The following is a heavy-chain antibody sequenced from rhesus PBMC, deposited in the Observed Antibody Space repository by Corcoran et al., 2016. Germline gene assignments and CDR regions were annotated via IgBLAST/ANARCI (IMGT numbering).Heavy chain of an antibody. D-gene: IGHD6-25*01. CDR1: GGSISDYYY. Sequence: QVQLQESGPGLVKPSETLSLTCAVSGGSISDYYYWTWLRLPPGKGLEVIGNIYGNSSRTYYNPSLKSRVTISKDTSKSQVFLKLSSVTAADTAVYYCARDRDSGILFYWGQGVLVTVSS. V-gene: IGHV4S9*01. CDR3: ARDRDSGILFY. CDR2: IYGNSSRT. J-gene: IGHJ4*01.